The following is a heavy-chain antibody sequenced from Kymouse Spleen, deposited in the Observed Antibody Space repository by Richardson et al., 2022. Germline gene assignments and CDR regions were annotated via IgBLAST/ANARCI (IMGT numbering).Heavy chain of an antibody. V-gene: IGHV3-20*d01. CDR2: INWNGGST. D-gene: IGHD3-3*01. J-gene: IGHJ4*02. CDR3: ARDREITIFGVVIIFDY. Sequence: EVQLVESGGGVVRPGGSLRLSCAASGFTFDDYGMSWVRQAPGKGLEWVSGINWNGGSTGYADSVKGRFTISRDNAKNSLYLQMNSLRAEDTALYYCARDREITIFGVVIIFDYWGQGTLVTVSS. CDR1: GFTFDDYG.